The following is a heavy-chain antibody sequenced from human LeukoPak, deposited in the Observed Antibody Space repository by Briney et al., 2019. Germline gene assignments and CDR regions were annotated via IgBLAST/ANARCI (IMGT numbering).Heavy chain of an antibody. Sequence: PSETLSLTCAVSGYSISSGYYWGWIRQPPGKGLEWIGSIYHSGSTYYNPSVKSRVTISVDTSKNQFSLKLTSVTAADTAVYYCARGASSGGHYWGQGTLVTVSS. CDR1: GYSISSGYY. V-gene: IGHV4-38-2*01. CDR3: ARGASSGGHY. CDR2: IYHSGST. J-gene: IGHJ4*02. D-gene: IGHD3-22*01.